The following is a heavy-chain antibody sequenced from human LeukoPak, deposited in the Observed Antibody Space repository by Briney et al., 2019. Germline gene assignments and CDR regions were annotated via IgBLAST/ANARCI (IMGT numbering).Heavy chain of an antibody. D-gene: IGHD6-6*01. CDR2: IAPNSGGT. J-gene: IGHJ4*02. CDR3: AREYSSSSGRLYDY. V-gene: IGHV1-2*02. Sequence: GASVKVSCKASGYTFTGYHMHWVRQASGQGLEWMGWIAPNSGGTNYAQKFQGRVTMTRDTSISTAYMEVSRLRSDDTAVYYCAREYSSSSGRLYDYWGQGTLVTVSS. CDR1: GYTFTGYH.